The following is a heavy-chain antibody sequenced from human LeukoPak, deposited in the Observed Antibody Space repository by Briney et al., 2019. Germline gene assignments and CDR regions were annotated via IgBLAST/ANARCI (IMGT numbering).Heavy chain of an antibody. J-gene: IGHJ3*02. D-gene: IGHD2-2*01. CDR1: VRSISSSSYY. CDR2: CYYSGGP. CDR3: ARDPFDGDIVVVPAAIGAFDI. V-gene: IGHV4-39*07. Sequence: SESQSLPRTVSVRSISSSSYYWGWIRQPPGKGLEWFGSCYYSGGPYYDPSINSRVTISVDTSKNQFSLKLSSVTAADTAVYYCARDPFDGDIVVVPAAIGAFDIWGQGTMVTVSS.